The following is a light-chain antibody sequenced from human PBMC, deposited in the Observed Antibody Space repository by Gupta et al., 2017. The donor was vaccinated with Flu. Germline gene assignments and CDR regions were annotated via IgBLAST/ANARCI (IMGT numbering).Light chain of an antibody. J-gene: IGLJ2*01. V-gene: IGLV1-44*01. Sequence: QSVLTQPPSASVTPGQRVTVSCSGSSPHIGSNAVSWYLQLPGTAPKLLIYGNSQRPSGVPDRFSGSKSGTSASLAISGLQSDDEADYYCAVWDDSLDGRLFGGGTKLTVL. CDR3: AVWDDSLDGRL. CDR2: GNS. CDR1: SPHIGSNA.